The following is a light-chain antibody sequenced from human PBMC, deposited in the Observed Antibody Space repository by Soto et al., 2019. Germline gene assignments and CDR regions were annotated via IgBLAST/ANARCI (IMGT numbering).Light chain of an antibody. V-gene: IGLV4-69*01. Sequence: QLVLTQSPSASASLGASVKLTCTLSSGHSDYAIAWHQQQPEKGPRYLMKVNSDGSHVKGDDIPDRFSGSTSGAERYLTISSLQSEDEADYYCQTWATGIRVFGGGTKLTVL. J-gene: IGLJ3*02. CDR2: VNSDGSH. CDR3: QTWATGIRV. CDR1: SGHSDYA.